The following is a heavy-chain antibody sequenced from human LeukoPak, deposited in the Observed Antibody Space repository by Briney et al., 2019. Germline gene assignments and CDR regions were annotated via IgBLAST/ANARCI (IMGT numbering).Heavy chain of an antibody. J-gene: IGHJ3*02. CDR2: VKPNSGAT. D-gene: IGHD6-19*01. V-gene: IGHV1-2*02. CDR1: GYTFNGYY. CDR3: ARVRIPVAGDAFDI. Sequence: ASVKVSCKASGYTFNGYYLHWVRQAPGQGLEWMGWVKPNSGATTYAQKFQGRVTMTRDTSISTAYMELSRLRSDDTAVYFCARVRIPVAGDAFDIWGQGTMVTVSS.